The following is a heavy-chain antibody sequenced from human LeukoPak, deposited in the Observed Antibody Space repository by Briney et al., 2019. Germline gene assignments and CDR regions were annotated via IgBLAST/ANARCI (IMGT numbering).Heavy chain of an antibody. CDR3: ARVSYGSGSPLGGYYYYYMDV. V-gene: IGHV4-38-2*01. D-gene: IGHD3-10*01. CDR2: IYNSGST. CDR1: GFTFSSYG. J-gene: IGHJ6*03. Sequence: GTLRLSCAASGFTFSSYGMSWVRQAPGKGLEWIGTIYNSGSTYYNASLESRVTISVDTSKNQFSLKLSSVTAADTAVYYCARVSYGSGSPLGGYYYYYMDVWGKGTTVTISS.